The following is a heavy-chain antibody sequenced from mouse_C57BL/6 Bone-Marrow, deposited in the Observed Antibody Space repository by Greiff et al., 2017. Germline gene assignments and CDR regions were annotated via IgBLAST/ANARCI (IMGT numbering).Heavy chain of an antibody. J-gene: IGHJ1*03. CDR2: IYPGSGST. V-gene: IGHV1-55*01. CDR3: AREHYYGSSPGYWYFDV. D-gene: IGHD1-1*01. CDR1: GYTFTSYW. Sequence: VQLQQPGAELVKPGASVKMSCKASGYTFTSYWITWVKQRPGQGLEWIGDIYPGSGSTNYNEKFKSKATLTVETSSSAAYMQLSSLTSEDSAVYYCAREHYYGSSPGYWYFDVWGTGTTVTVSS.